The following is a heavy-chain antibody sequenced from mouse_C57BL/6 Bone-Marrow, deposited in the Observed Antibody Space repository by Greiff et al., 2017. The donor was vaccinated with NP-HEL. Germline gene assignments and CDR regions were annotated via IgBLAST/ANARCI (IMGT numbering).Heavy chain of an antibody. CDR2: INPSSGYT. CDR1: GYTFTSYT. Sequence: QVHVKQSGAELARPGASVKMSCKASGYTFTSYTMHWVKQRPGQGLEWIGYINPSSGYTKYNQKFKDKATLTADKSSSTAYMQLSSLTSEDSAVYYCARSSGYFFWYFDDWGTGTTVTVSS. D-gene: IGHD2-3*01. V-gene: IGHV1-4*01. CDR3: ARSSGYFFWYFDD. J-gene: IGHJ1*03.